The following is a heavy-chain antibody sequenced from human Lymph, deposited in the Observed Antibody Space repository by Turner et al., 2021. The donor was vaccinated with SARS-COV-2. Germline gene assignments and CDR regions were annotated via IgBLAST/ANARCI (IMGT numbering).Heavy chain of an antibody. CDR1: GYTRTEVS. CDR2: FDPEDGET. V-gene: IGHV1-24*01. D-gene: IGHD3-3*01. CDR3: ATGPYDCWSGASPGYYGMDV. Sequence: QVQLVQSGAEVNKPGASVKVSCTVSGYTRTEVSMHWVRQSPGKGLEWMGGFDPEDGETIYAQKFQGRVTMTEDTSTDTAYMELSSLRSEDTAVYYCATGPYDCWSGASPGYYGMDVWGQGTTVTVSS. J-gene: IGHJ6*02.